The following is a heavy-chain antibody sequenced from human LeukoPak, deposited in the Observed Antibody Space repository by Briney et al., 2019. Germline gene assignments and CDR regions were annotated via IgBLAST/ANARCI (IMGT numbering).Heavy chain of an antibody. J-gene: IGHJ3*02. CDR2: ISGSGGSK. V-gene: IGHV3-23*01. Sequence: GGSLRLSCAASGFTFSSYAMSWVRQAPWKGLEWVSGISGSGGSKYYADSVKGRFTISRDNSKNTLYLQMNSLRAEDTAVYFCAKNRYCSSITCYNAFDIWGQGTTVTVSS. CDR1: GFTFSSYA. D-gene: IGHD2-2*01. CDR3: AKNRYCSSITCYNAFDI.